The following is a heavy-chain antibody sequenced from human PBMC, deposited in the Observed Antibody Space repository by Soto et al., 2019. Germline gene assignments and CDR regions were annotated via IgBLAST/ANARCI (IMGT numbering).Heavy chain of an antibody. CDR1: GGSTSSYY. Sequence: PSETLSLTCTVSGGSTSSYYWSWIRQPAGKGLEWIGRIYTSGSTNYNPSLKSRVTMSVDTSKNQFSLKLSSVTAADTAVYYCARARGELQGMYYYYGMDVWGQGTTVTVSS. CDR3: ARARGELQGMYYYYGMDV. D-gene: IGHD1-7*01. J-gene: IGHJ6*02. CDR2: IYTSGST. V-gene: IGHV4-4*07.